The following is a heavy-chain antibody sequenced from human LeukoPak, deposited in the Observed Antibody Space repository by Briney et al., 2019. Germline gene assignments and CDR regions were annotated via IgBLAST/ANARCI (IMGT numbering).Heavy chain of an antibody. V-gene: IGHV4-59*11. CDR1: GDSISSHP. CDR3: ARLAKCDGNCYSFDL. J-gene: IGHJ4*02. CDR2: IDYNGNT. D-gene: IGHD2-21*02. Sequence: SETLSLTCDVSGDSISSHPWSWIRQPPGKGLDYIGFIDYNGNTNYNPSLKSRVTISLDIFKNQFSLNLNSVSAADTAVYYCARLAKCDGNCYSFDLWGQGRLVTVSS.